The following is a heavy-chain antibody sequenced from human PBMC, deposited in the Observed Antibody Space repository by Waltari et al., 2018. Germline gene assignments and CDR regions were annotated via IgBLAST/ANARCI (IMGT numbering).Heavy chain of an antibody. D-gene: IGHD6-19*01. V-gene: IGHV4-4*02. CDR3: ASRAVSGNNFDY. Sequence: QVQLQESGPGLVKPLGTLSLTCAGSGGSIYINNWWSWVRQAPGKGLDWIGESYHTGSTNYNPALKSRVTISVDNSRNHFSLNLTSVTVADTALYYCASRAVSGNNFDYWGQGRLVTVSS. J-gene: IGHJ4*02. CDR2: SYHTGST. CDR1: GGSIYINNW.